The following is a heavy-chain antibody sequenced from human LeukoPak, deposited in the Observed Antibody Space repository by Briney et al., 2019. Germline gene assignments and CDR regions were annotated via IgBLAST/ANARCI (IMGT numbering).Heavy chain of an antibody. V-gene: IGHV3-21*01. CDR1: GFTFSSYS. J-gene: IGHJ6*02. CDR3: ARDCSSTSCPAFTLYYYYGMDV. D-gene: IGHD2-2*01. CDR2: ISSSSSYI. Sequence: TGGSLRLSCAASGFTFSSYSMNWVRQAPGKGLEWVSSISSSSSYIYYADSVKGRFTISRDNAKNSLYQQMNSLRAEDTAVYYCARDCSSTSCPAFTLYYYYGMDVWGQGTTVTVSS.